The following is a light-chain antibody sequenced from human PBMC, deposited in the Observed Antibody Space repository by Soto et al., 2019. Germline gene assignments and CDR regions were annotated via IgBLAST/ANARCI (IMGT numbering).Light chain of an antibody. J-gene: IGLJ2*01. CDR1: SSTIGSNA. CDR2: ANI. CDR3: AAWDDTLNGVV. V-gene: IGLV1-44*01. Sequence: QSVLTQPPSASETPGQRVAISCFGTSSTIGSNAVNWYQQVPGTAPKLLIYANIERPSGVPDRFSGSKSGTSASPAISGLQSEDEADYYCAAWDDTLNGVVFGGGTKLTVL.